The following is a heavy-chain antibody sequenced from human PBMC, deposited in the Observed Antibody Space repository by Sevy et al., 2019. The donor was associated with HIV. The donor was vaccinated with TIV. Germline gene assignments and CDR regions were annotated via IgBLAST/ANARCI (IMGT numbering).Heavy chain of an antibody. J-gene: IGHJ3*02. Sequence: GGSLRLSCAASGFTFSSYGMHWVRQAPGKGLEWVAVISYDGSNKYYADSVKGRFTISRDNSKNTLYLQMNSLRAEDTAVYYCAKDRRLFGEVLGDAFHIWGQGTMVTVSS. CDR2: ISYDGSNK. D-gene: IGHD3-10*02. CDR3: AKDRRLFGEVLGDAFHI. V-gene: IGHV3-30*18. CDR1: GFTFSSYG.